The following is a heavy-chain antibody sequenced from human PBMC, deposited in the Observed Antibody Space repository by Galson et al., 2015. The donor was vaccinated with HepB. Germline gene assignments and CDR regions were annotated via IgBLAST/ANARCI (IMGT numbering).Heavy chain of an antibody. J-gene: IGHJ5*02. CDR2: VYNSGTT. CDR1: GGSVTNYY. Sequence: ETLSLTCSVSGGSVTNYYWSWIRQPPGKGLEWIGYVYNSGTTKYNPSLKSRVTISGDASKNELSLKLSSVTAADTAVYFCAKHFPRKGSEKDWTFSPYNWFDPWGQGILVTVSP. V-gene: IGHV4-59*08. CDR3: AKHFPRKGSEKDWTFSPYNWFDP. D-gene: IGHD3-3*02.